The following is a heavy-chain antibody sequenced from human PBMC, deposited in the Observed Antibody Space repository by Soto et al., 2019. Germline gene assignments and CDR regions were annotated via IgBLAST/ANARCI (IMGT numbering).Heavy chain of an antibody. CDR2: ISLYSDGT. CDR1: GYTFSNYG. J-gene: IGHJ5*02. V-gene: IGHV1-18*01. Sequence: ASVKVSCKTSGYTFSNYGITWARQAPGQPLEWLGWISLYSDGTNYAQKFQGRVSMTTDTSTTTAYVELRSLRSDDTAVYYCARVVPGAEAWFGPWGQGTLVTVSS. D-gene: IGHD2-2*01. CDR3: ARVVPGAEAWFGP.